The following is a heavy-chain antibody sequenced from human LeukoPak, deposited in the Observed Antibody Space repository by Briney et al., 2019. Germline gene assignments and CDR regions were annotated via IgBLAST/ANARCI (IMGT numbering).Heavy chain of an antibody. Sequence: PGGSLRLSCVASGFTFSNYAMSWVRQAPGKGLEWVSAITGSGGNTYYADSVKGRFTISRDNSKNTVFLQMNRLRAEDTAVYYCAKWGDYDVLTGYYVSDYWGQGTLVTVSS. J-gene: IGHJ4*02. D-gene: IGHD3-9*01. CDR3: AKWGDYDVLTGYYVSDY. CDR2: ITGSGGNT. V-gene: IGHV3-23*01. CDR1: GFTFSNYA.